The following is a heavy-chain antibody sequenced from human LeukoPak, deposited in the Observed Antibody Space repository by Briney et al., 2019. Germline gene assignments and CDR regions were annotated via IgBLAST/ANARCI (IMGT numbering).Heavy chain of an antibody. CDR2: IIPIFGTA. Sequence: ASVKVSCKASGGTFSSYAISWVRQAPGQGLEWMGGIIPIFGTANYAQKFQGRVTITTDESTSTAYMELSSLRSEDTAVYYCARGPMYCSSTSCHGVDYYYYMDVWGKGTTVTVSS. CDR1: GGTFSSYA. D-gene: IGHD2-2*01. J-gene: IGHJ6*03. V-gene: IGHV1-69*05. CDR3: ARGPMYCSSTSCHGVDYYYYMDV.